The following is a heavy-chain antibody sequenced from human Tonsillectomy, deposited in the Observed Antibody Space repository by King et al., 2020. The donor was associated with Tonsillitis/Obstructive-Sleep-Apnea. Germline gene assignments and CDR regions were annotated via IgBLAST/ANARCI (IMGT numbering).Heavy chain of an antibody. CDR1: GFTFDDYA. V-gene: IGHV3-9*01. Sequence: VQLVESGGGLVQPGRSLRLSCAASGFTFDDYAMYWVRQAPGKGLEWVSGISWNSGSTGYADSVKGRFTISRDNAKNSLYLQMNSLRADDTALYYCAKDLIIAVSGTPGDAFDVWGQGTMVTVSS. CDR2: ISWNSGST. D-gene: IGHD6-13*01. CDR3: AKDLIIAVSGTPGDAFDV. J-gene: IGHJ3*01.